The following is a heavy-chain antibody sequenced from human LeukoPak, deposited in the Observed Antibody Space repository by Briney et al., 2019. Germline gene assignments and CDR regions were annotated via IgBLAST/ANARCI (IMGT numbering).Heavy chain of an antibody. V-gene: IGHV4-39*07. J-gene: IGHJ4*02. Sequence: SETLSLTCTVSGGSISSSSYYWGWIRQPPGKGLEWIGSTYYSGSTYYNPSLKSRVTISVDTSKNQFSLKLSSVTAADTAVYYCARGSGSYLAPFDYWGQGTLVTVSS. CDR2: TYYSGST. CDR3: ARGSGSYLAPFDY. CDR1: GGSISSSSYY. D-gene: IGHD1-26*01.